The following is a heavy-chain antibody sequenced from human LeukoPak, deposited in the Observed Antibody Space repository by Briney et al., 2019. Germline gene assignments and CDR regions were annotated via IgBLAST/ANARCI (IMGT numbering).Heavy chain of an antibody. CDR1: GGTFSRYA. CDR2: IITIFGTA. J-gene: IGHJ3*02. CDR3: ANLVAVAGTGAFDI. Sequence: ASVKVSCKASGGTFSRYAISWVRQAPGQGLEWMGGIITIFGTANYAQKFQGRVTITTDESTSTAYMELSSLRSEDTAVYYCANLVAVAGTGAFDIWGQGTMVTVSS. D-gene: IGHD6-19*01. V-gene: IGHV1-69*05.